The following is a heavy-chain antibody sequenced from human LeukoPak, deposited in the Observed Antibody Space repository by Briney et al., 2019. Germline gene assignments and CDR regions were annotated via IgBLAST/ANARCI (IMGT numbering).Heavy chain of an antibody. CDR2: INTDGSTT. CDR3: ARDTSRTMDV. V-gene: IGHV3-74*01. CDR1: GFTFSGYW. J-gene: IGHJ6*02. Sequence: GGSLRLSCAASGFTFSGYWMPWVRQAPGKGLVWVSIINTDGSTTRYADSVKGRFTISRDNAKNTLYLQINSPRVEDTAVYFCARDTSRTMDVWGQGTTVTV. D-gene: IGHD2/OR15-2a*01.